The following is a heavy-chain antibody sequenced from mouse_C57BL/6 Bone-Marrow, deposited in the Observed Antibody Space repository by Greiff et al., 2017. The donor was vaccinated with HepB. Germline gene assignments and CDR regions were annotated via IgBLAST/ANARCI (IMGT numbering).Heavy chain of an antibody. J-gene: IGHJ4*01. Sequence: VQLQQSGPELVKPGASVKISCKASGYTFTDYYINWVKQSHGKSLEWIGDINPNNGGTSYNQKFKGKATLTVDKSSSTAYMELRSLTSEDSAVYYCAGDAMDYWGQGTAVTVSA. CDR1: GYTFTDYY. CDR3: AGDAMDY. V-gene: IGHV1-26*01. CDR2: INPNNGGT.